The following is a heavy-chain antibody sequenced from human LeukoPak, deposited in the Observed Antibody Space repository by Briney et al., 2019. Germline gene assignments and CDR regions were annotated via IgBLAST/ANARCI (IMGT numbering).Heavy chain of an antibody. V-gene: IGHV4-59*08. CDR1: GGSISSYY. CDR2: IYYSGST. D-gene: IGHD3-22*01. CDR3: ARRLTYYYDSSGYYWFDP. Sequence: SETLSLTCTVSGGSISSYYWSWIRQPPGKGLEWIGYIYYSGSTNYNPSLKSRVTISVDTSKNQFPLKLSSVTAADTAVYYCARRLTYYYDSSGYYWFDPWGQETLVTVSS. J-gene: IGHJ5*02.